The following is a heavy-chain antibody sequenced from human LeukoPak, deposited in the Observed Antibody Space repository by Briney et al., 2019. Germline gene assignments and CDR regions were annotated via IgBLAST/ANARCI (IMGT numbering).Heavy chain of an antibody. D-gene: IGHD4-23*01. Sequence: SETLSLTCTVSGGPTSSGGYYWSWIRQHPGKGLEWIGNIYYSGSTYYNPSLKSRITISGDTSKNQFSLRLSSVTAADTAVYYCARAVGGNPFRWFDPWGQGTLVTVSS. CDR3: ARAVGGNPFRWFDP. CDR2: IYYSGST. V-gene: IGHV4-31*03. CDR1: GGPTSSGGYY. J-gene: IGHJ5*02.